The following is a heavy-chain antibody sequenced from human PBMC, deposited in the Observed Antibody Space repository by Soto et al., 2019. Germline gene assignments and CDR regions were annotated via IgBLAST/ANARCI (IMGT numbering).Heavy chain of an antibody. Sequence: PGGSLRLSCAASGFTFSIYAMNWVRQAPGKGLEWVSRIKSDGSSTSYADSVKGRFTISRDNSKNTLYLQMNSLRAEDTAVYYCARHPERIAQIGWFDPWGQGTLVTVSS. CDR2: IKSDGSST. D-gene: IGHD6-13*01. CDR1: GFTFSIYA. J-gene: IGHJ5*02. V-gene: IGHV3-74*01. CDR3: ARHPERIAQIGWFDP.